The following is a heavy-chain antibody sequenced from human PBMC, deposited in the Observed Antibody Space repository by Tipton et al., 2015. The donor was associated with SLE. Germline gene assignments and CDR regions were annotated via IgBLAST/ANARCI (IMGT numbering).Heavy chain of an antibody. D-gene: IGHD6-13*01. CDR2: INHSGST. CDR3: ARAGSSSWLYYYYYGMDV. V-gene: IGHV4-34*01. J-gene: IGHJ6*02. CDR1: GYSISSGYY. Sequence: TLSLTCAVSGYSISSGYYWSWIRQPPGKGLEWIGEINHSGSTNYNPSLKSRVTISVDTSKNQFSLKLSSVTAADPAVYYCARAGSSSWLYYYYYGMDVWGQGTTVTVSS.